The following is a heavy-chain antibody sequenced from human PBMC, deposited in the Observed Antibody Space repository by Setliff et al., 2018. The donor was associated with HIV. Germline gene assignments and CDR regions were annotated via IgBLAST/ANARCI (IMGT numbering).Heavy chain of an antibody. D-gene: IGHD2-15*01. Sequence: PGESLKISCKGSGSSFATYWVGWVRQMPGKGLEWLGILYFGDSDPKYNPSFEGQVTISADKSIKTAFLQWRSLKTSDTAIYYCARGRGGYFGGGRYYNLPYFDSWGQGTLVTVSS. V-gene: IGHV5-51*01. CDR1: GSSFATYW. CDR2: LYFGDSDP. CDR3: ARGRGGYFGGGRYYNLPYFDS. J-gene: IGHJ4*02.